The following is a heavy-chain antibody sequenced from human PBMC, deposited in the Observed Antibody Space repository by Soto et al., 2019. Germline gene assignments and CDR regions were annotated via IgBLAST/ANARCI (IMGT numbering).Heavy chain of an antibody. CDR3: ARRFLEWLPHNWFDP. CDR2: IYYSGST. V-gene: IGHV4-30-4*01. CDR1: GGSISSGDYY. Sequence: QVQLQESGPGLVKPSQTLSLTCTVSGGSISSGDYYWSWIRQPPGKGLEWIGYIYYSGSTYYNQSLKRRVTISVDTSKNQFALKLSSVTAADTAVYYCARRFLEWLPHNWFDPWGQGTLVTVSS. J-gene: IGHJ5*02. D-gene: IGHD3-3*01.